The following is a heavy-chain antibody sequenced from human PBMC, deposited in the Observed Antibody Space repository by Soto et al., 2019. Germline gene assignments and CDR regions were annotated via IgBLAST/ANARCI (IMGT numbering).Heavy chain of an antibody. CDR2: IKQDGGEK. V-gene: IGHV3-7*04. Sequence: GGSLRLSCAASGFTFSSYWMSWVRQAPGKGLEWVANIKQDGGEKNYVDSVKGRFTISRDNAKKSLYLQMNSLRAEDTAVYYCGRDLRDWDSGSYSYDSWGQGTLVTGSS. J-gene: IGHJ4*02. CDR3: GRDLRDWDSGSYSYDS. CDR1: GFTFSSYW. D-gene: IGHD1-26*01.